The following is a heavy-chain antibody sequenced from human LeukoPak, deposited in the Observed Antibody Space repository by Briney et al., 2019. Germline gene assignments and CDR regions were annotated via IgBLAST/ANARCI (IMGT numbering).Heavy chain of an antibody. CDR1: GFTFSSYS. CDR2: ISSSSGYI. Sequence: GGSLRLSCAASGFTFSSYSMNWVRQAPGKGLEWVSSISSSSGYIYYADSVKGRFTISRDNAKNSLYLQMNSLRAEDTAVYYCASGGPRVDPWGQGTLVTVSS. D-gene: IGHD3-16*01. V-gene: IGHV3-21*01. CDR3: ASGGPRVDP. J-gene: IGHJ5*02.